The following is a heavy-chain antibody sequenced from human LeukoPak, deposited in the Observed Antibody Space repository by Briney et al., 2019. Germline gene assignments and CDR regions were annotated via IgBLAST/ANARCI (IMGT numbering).Heavy chain of an antibody. V-gene: IGHV4-59*12. Sequence: SETLSLTCTVSGGYISGFYWSWIRQPPEKGLEWIGYVHYSGSTNYNPSLKSRVIISVDSSKNQFSLKLSSVTAADTAVYYCARDRGWDIVVVPAAPGAFDIWGQGTMVTVSS. CDR2: VHYSGST. CDR3: ARDRGWDIVVVPAAPGAFDI. D-gene: IGHD2-2*01. J-gene: IGHJ3*02. CDR1: GGYISGFY.